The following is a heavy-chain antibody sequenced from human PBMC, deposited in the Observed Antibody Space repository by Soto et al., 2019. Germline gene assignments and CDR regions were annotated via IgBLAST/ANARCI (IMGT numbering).Heavy chain of an antibody. D-gene: IGHD3-9*01. CDR3: AGEVGGTGLQF. V-gene: IGHV1-69*12. Sequence: QVQLVQSGAAAKKPGSSVKVSCKTSGGSFKNYGFNWVRQVPGQGLEWMGGIIPMFGIVKFGQIFQGRATFTADESTGTAYMELTSLKPEDTAVYYCAGEVGGTGLQFWGQGTLVIVSS. CDR1: GGSFKNYG. J-gene: IGHJ4*02. CDR2: IIPMFGIV.